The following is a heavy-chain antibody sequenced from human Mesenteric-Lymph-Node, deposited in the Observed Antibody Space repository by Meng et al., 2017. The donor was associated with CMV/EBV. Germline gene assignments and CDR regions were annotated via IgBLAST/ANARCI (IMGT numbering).Heavy chain of an antibody. CDR3: ARAPFNYFDSSGDPPDY. J-gene: IGHJ4*02. Sequence: GSLRLSCNVSGGSITSSSYYWGWIRQPPGKGLEWIGNIYYDGSTYYNPSLKSRLVISVDTSRNQFSLKLSSVTAADTAVYYRARAPFNYFDSSGDPPDYWGQGTLVTVSS. V-gene: IGHV4-39*07. CDR2: IYYDGST. CDR1: GGSITSSSYY. D-gene: IGHD3-22*01.